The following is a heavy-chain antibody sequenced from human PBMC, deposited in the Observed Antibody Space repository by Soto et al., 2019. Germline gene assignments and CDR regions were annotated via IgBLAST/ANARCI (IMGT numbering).Heavy chain of an antibody. CDR1: GFTFSSYG. CDR2: ISHDGSNK. V-gene: IGHV3-30*18. Sequence: QVQLVESGGGVVQPGRSLRLSCAASGFTFSSYGMHWVRQAPGKGLEWVTLISHDGSNKYYADSVKGRFTISRDNSKNTLYLEMNSVRPEDTAVYYCAKDPYYDVWSGYSGPFDYWGQGTLVTVSS. J-gene: IGHJ4*02. D-gene: IGHD3-3*01. CDR3: AKDPYYDVWSGYSGPFDY.